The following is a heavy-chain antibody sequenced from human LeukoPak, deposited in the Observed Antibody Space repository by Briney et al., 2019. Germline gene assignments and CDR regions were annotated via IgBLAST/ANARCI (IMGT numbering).Heavy chain of an antibody. CDR3: ARLLSSWYDRYSQH. J-gene: IGHJ1*01. V-gene: IGHV4-34*01. D-gene: IGHD6-13*01. CDR2: INHSGST. Sequence: SETLSLTCAVYGGSFSGYYWSWIRQPPGKGLEWIGEINHSGSTNYNPSLKSRVTISVDTSKNQFSLKLSSVTAADTAVYYCARLLSSWYDRYSQHWGQGTLVTVSS. CDR1: GGSFSGYY.